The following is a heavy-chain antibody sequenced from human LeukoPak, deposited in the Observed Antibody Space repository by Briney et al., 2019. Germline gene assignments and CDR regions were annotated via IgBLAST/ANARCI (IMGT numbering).Heavy chain of an antibody. V-gene: IGHV3-23*01. Sequence: PGGSLRLSCAASGFNFPSYAMNWVRQAPGKGLEWVSTFRGNGGYTSYASSVKGRFTISRDDSRDTLFLQMHSLRVEDTAKYYCSKGYGMDVWGQGTTVIVSS. J-gene: IGHJ6*02. CDR2: FRGNGGYT. CDR1: GFNFPSYA. CDR3: SKGYGMDV.